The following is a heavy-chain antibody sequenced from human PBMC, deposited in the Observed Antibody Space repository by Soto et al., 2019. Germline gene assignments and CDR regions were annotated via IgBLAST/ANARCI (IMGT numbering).Heavy chain of an antibody. D-gene: IGHD3-9*01. Sequence: PXGSLRLSHAAAGFTFSSYAMSWVRQAPGMGLEWVSAISGSGGSTYYADSVKGRFTISRDNSKNTLYLQMNSLRAEDTAVYYCAKDRRVTKNWLEHWGQGTLVTVSS. V-gene: IGHV3-23*01. CDR1: GFTFSSYA. CDR2: ISGSGGST. CDR3: AKDRRVTKNWLEH. J-gene: IGHJ5*02.